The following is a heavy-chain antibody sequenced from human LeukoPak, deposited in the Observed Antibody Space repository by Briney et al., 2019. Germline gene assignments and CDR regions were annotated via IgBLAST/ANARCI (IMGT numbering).Heavy chain of an antibody. Sequence: PSETLSLTCTVSGGSVSSSGYYWGWIRQPPGKGLEWIGEINHSGSTNYNPSLKSRVTISVDTSKNQFSLKLSSVTAADTAVYYCARGHLGAGSGYMSYWGQGTLVTVSS. V-gene: IGHV4-39*07. CDR1: GGSVSSSGYY. D-gene: IGHD1-1*01. CDR2: INHSGST. J-gene: IGHJ4*02. CDR3: ARGHLGAGSGYMSY.